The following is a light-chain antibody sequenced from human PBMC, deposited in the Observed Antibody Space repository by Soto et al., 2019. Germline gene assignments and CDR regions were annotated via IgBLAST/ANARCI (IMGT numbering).Light chain of an antibody. J-gene: IGLJ2*01. CDR3: GTWDSSLSAVV. CDR1: SSNIGNNR. V-gene: IGLV1-51*01. CDR2: DTY. Sequence: QSVLTQPPSVSAAPGQMVTISCSGSSSNIGNNRVSWYQQLPGAAPKLLIYDTYERPSGIPDRFSGSKSGTSATLGITGLQTGDEADYYCGTWDSSLSAVVFGGGTKVTVL.